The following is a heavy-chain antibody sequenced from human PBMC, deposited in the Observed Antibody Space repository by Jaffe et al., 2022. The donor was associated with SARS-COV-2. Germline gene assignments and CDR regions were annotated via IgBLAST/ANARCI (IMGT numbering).Heavy chain of an antibody. J-gene: IGHJ6*03. V-gene: IGHV3-21*01. CDR2: ISSSSSYI. Sequence: EVQLVESGGGLVKPGGSLRLSCAASGFTFSSYSMNWVRQAPGKGLEWVSSISSSSSYIYYADSVKGRFTISRDNAKNSLYLQMNSLRAEDTAVYYCARDVKFRYYYGSGSQLGYMDVWGKGTTVTVSS. CDR1: GFTFSSYS. CDR3: ARDVKFRYYYGSGSQLGYMDV. D-gene: IGHD3-10*01.